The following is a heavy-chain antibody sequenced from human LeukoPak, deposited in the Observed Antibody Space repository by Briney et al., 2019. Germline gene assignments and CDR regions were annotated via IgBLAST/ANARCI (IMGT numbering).Heavy chain of an antibody. J-gene: IGHJ4*02. V-gene: IGHV3-23*01. CDR1: GFTFSSYA. CDR3: ARDIEYIVATIGD. D-gene: IGHD5-12*01. Sequence: GVLRLSCAASGFTFSSYAMSWVRQAPGKGLEWVSAISGSGGSTYYADSVKGRFTISRDNAKNSLYLQMNSLRAEDTAVYYCARDIEYIVATIGDWGQGTLVTVSS. CDR2: ISGSGGST.